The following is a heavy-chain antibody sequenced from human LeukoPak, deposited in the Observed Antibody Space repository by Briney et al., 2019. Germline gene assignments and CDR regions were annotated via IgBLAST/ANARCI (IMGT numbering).Heavy chain of an antibody. CDR1: GFIFSNYW. J-gene: IGHJ4*02. CDR3: AKDISGGDCPDY. D-gene: IGHD2-21*02. Sequence: GGSLRLSCAASGFIFSNYWMSWVRQAPGKGLEWVAVISYDGSDRYYADSMKGRFTISRDNSKNTVYLQMNNLRGDDTAVYYCAKDISGGDCPDYWGQGTLVTVSS. CDR2: ISYDGSDR. V-gene: IGHV3-30*18.